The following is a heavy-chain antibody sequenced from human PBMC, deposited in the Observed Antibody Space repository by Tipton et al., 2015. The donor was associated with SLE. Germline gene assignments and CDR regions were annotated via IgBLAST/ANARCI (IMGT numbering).Heavy chain of an antibody. V-gene: IGHV4-59*11. D-gene: IGHD7-27*01. Sequence: TLSLTCTVSADSMTSHYWSWIRQSPGKGLEWIGYVFYRGNTRYSPSLNSRVTIAIDTSRRQFTLNLKSVTAADTAVYSCASQTGNRALGVFFDYWGQGTLVTVPS. CDR3: ASQTGNRALGVFFDY. CDR1: ADSMTSHY. CDR2: VFYRGNT. J-gene: IGHJ4*01.